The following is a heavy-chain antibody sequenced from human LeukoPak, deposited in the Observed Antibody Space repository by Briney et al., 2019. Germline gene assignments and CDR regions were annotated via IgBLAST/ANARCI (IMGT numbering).Heavy chain of an antibody. Sequence: GGSLRLSCAASGFTFSSYEMNWVRQAPGKGLEWVSYISSSGSTIYYADSVKGRSTISRDNAKNSLYLQMNSLRAEDTAVYYCARDGSGSYLAFDIWGQGTMVTVSS. J-gene: IGHJ3*02. CDR2: ISSSGSTI. CDR3: ARDGSGSYLAFDI. D-gene: IGHD3-10*01. CDR1: GFTFSSYE. V-gene: IGHV3-48*03.